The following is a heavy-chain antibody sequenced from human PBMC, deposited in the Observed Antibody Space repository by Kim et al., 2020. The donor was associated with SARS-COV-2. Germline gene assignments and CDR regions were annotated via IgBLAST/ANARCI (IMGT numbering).Heavy chain of an antibody. D-gene: IGHD3-9*01. J-gene: IGHJ2*01. CDR3: ARGGTYYDILTGYYNQGDWYFDL. CDR1: GFTFSSYD. Sequence: GGSLRLSCAASGFTFSSYDMHWVRQATGKGLEWVSAIGTAGDTYYPGSVKGRFTISRENAKNSLYLQMNSLRAGDTAVYYCARGGTYYDILTGYYNQGDWYFDLWGRGTLVTVSS. CDR2: IGTAGDT. V-gene: IGHV3-13*04.